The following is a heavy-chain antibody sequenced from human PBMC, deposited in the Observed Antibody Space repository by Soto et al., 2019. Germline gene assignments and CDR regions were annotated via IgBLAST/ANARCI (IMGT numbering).Heavy chain of an antibody. V-gene: IGHV3-13*01. CDR3: ARGPYGSGSPIAPYYFDY. Sequence: EVQLVESGGGLVQPGGSLRLSCAASGFTFSSYDMHWVRQATRKGLEWVSAIGTAGDTYYPGSVKGRFTISRENAKNSLYLQMNSLRAGDTAVYYCARGPYGSGSPIAPYYFDYWGQGTLVTVSS. CDR1: GFTFSSYD. J-gene: IGHJ4*02. CDR2: IGTAGDT. D-gene: IGHD3-10*01.